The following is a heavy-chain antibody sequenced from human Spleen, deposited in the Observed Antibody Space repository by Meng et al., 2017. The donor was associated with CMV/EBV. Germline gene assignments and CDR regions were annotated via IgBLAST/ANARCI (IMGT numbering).Heavy chain of an antibody. CDR2: ISGSGGST. CDR3: ARDQEYVTYSYYYGMEV. D-gene: IGHD6-6*01. Sequence: GESLKISCAASGFTFSSYAMSWVRQAPGKGLEWVSAISGSGGSTYYADSVKGRFTISRDNSRNTLYLQMNSLRGADTAVYYCARDQEYVTYSYYYGMEVWGQGTTVTVSS. J-gene: IGHJ6*02. CDR1: GFTFSSYA. V-gene: IGHV3-23*01.